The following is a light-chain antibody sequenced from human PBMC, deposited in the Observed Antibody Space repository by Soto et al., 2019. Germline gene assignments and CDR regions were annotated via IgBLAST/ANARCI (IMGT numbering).Light chain of an antibody. V-gene: IGLV1-44*01. Sequence: QSVLTQPPSASGTPGQRVTISCSGSSSNIGTNTVNWYQHLPGSAPKLLLYSNNQRPSGVPDRFSGSKSGTSASLAISGLQPDDEADYYCEAWDGSLNVVLFGGWTKLTVL. CDR1: SSNIGTNT. J-gene: IGLJ2*01. CDR3: EAWDGSLNVVL. CDR2: SNN.